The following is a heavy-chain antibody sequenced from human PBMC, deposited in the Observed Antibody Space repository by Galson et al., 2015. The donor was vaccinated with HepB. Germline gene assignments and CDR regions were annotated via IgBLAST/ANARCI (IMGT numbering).Heavy chain of an antibody. Sequence: SVKVSCKASGYDFTDYGITWVRQAPGQGLEWMGWISSYNGNTKYAQKFQGRVTMTTDTSTTTAYIELRDLISDDTAVYYCARDYAVIAVSGTGGYWGQGTLVTVSS. D-gene: IGHD6-19*01. CDR1: GYDFTDYG. J-gene: IGHJ4*02. V-gene: IGHV1-18*01. CDR2: ISSYNGNT. CDR3: ARDYAVIAVSGTGGY.